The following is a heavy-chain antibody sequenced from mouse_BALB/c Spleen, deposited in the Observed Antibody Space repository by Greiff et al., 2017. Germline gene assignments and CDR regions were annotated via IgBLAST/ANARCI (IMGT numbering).Heavy chain of an antibody. CDR1: GFTFSSYG. Sequence: EVQGVESGGDLVKPGGSLKLPCAASGFTFSSYGMSWVRQTPDKRLEWVATISSGGSYTYYPDSVKGRFTISRDNAKNTLYLQMSSLKSEDTAMYYCARLLLRYFDVWGAGTTVTVSS. CDR3: ARLLLRYFDV. V-gene: IGHV5-6*01. J-gene: IGHJ1*01. CDR2: ISSGGSYT. D-gene: IGHD2-10*01.